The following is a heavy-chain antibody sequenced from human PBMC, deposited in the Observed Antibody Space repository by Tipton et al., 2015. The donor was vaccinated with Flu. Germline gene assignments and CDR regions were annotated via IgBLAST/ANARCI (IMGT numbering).Heavy chain of an antibody. J-gene: IGHJ4*02. CDR1: GGSLSSYY. V-gene: IGHV4-4*07. D-gene: IGHD3-10*01. Sequence: LRLSCTVSGGSLSSYYWSWIRQPAGKGLEWIGRIYTSGSTNYNSSLKSRVTMSVDPSKNQFSLRLNSVTAADTAVYHCARGSGSGTFLIFEYWGQGTLVTVSS. CDR3: ARGSGSGTFLIFEY. CDR2: IYTSGST.